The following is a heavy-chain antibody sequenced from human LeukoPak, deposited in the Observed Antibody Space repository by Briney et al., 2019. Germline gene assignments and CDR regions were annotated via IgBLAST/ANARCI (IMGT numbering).Heavy chain of an antibody. D-gene: IGHD6-13*01. CDR2: ISYDGSNK. J-gene: IGHJ5*02. Sequence: GGSLRPSCAASGFTFSSYAMHWVRQAPGKGLEWVAVISYDGSNKYYADSVKGRFTISRDNSKNTLYLQMNSLRAEDTAVYYCARSLTRTLIAAAGPWGQGTLVTVSS. V-gene: IGHV3-30*01. CDR3: ARSLTRTLIAAAGP. CDR1: GFTFSSYA.